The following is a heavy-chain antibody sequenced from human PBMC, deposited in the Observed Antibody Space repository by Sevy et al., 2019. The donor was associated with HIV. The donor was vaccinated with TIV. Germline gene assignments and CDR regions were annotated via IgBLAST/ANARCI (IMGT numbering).Heavy chain of an antibody. D-gene: IGHD5-18*01. CDR2: MKEDGSEK. Sequence: GGSLRLSCAASGCTFSVYWMSWVRQAPGKGLEWVATMKEDGSEKYYVDSVKGRFTISRDNAKNSLYLQMNSLRAEDTAVYHCVREGVGGYSYSLDYCGQATLVTVSS. V-gene: IGHV3-7*01. J-gene: IGHJ4*02. CDR3: VREGVGGYSYSLDY. CDR1: GCTFSVYW.